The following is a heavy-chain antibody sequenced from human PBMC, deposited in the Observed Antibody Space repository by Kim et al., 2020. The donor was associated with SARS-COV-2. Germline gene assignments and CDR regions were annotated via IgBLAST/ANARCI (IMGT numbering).Heavy chain of an antibody. Sequence: GGSLRLSCAASGFIFTDFYMDWIRQAPGKGLEWIAFIDRTSDTTNYADSVKGRFTISRDNANNSLYLQMNSLRAEDTALYYCARGVTGLYGGVDSWGQGTLVTVSS. CDR1: GFIFTDFY. V-gene: IGHV3-11*05. CDR2: IDRTSDTT. CDR3: ARGVTGLYGGVDS. D-gene: IGHD2-21*02. J-gene: IGHJ4*02.